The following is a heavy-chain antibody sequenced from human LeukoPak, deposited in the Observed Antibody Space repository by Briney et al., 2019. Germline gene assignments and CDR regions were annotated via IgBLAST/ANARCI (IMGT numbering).Heavy chain of an antibody. V-gene: IGHV4-39*01. J-gene: IGHJ4*02. D-gene: IGHD6-19*01. Sequence: SETLSLTCSVSGGSISSSSYYWGWIRQPPGKGLEWIGSFYYSGNTYYNPSLKSRVTISVDTSKDEFSLKLRSVTAADTAVYYCARTAGVAVAGSRQYFDYWGQGTLVTVSS. CDR3: ARTAGVAVAGSRQYFDY. CDR1: GGSISSSSYY. CDR2: FYYSGNT.